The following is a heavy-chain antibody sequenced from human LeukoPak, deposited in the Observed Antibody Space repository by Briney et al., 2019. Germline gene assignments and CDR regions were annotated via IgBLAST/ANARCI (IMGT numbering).Heavy chain of an antibody. V-gene: IGHV4-39*01. J-gene: IGHJ4*02. D-gene: IGHD6-19*01. Sequence: SETLSLTCSVSGGSISSSSYYWGWIRQPPGKGLEWIGSFYYSGNTYYNPSLKSRVTISVDTSKDEFSLKLRSVTAADTAVYYCARTAGVAVAGSRQYFDYWGQGTLVTVSS. CDR3: ARTAGVAVAGSRQYFDY. CDR1: GGSISSSSYY. CDR2: FYYSGNT.